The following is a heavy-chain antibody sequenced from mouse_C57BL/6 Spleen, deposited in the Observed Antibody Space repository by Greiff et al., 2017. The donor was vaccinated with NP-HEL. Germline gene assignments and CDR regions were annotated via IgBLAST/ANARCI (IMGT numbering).Heavy chain of an antibody. V-gene: IGHV1-52*01. CDR2: IDPSDSET. CDR1: GYTFTSYW. Sequence: QVQLQQPGAELVRPGSSVKLSCKASGYTFTSYWMHWVKQRPIQGLEWIGNIDPSDSETHYNQKFKDKATLTVDKSSSTAYMQLSSLTSEDSAVYYCAREDGNYGVLFAYWGQGTLVTVSA. CDR3: AREDGNYGVLFAY. J-gene: IGHJ3*01. D-gene: IGHD2-1*01.